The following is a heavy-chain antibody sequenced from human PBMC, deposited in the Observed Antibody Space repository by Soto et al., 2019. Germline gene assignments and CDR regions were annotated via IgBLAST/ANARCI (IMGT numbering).Heavy chain of an antibody. D-gene: IGHD2-8*02. CDR2: IKSQTDGGTT. V-gene: IGHV3-15*07. Sequence: EVQLVESGGDLVKPGESLRLSCVVSGLTFSNAWMNWVRQAPGKGLEWVGRIKSQTDGGTTDYAAPVRGRLTISRDDSNHTLYLQLNSLQTEDTAVYYCATAPGYWGSAPLVYWGQGTLVIVSS. CDR3: ATAPGYWGSAPLVY. CDR1: GLTFSNAW. J-gene: IGHJ4*02.